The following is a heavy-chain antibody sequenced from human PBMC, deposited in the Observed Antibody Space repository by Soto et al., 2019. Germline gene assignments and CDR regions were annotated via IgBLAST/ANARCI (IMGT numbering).Heavy chain of an antibody. J-gene: IGHJ6*02. CDR2: IGEGGVSR. D-gene: IGHD4-17*01. Sequence: EVRLLESGGGLVQPGGSLRLSCVASGFDFSTYAMSWVRQAPGKGLEWVSVIGEGGVSREYADAVKGRFTIARDNSKNTLYLQMTSLRVDDTAMYYCARVSVTRVSSDSPGMDVWGHGTTVSVSS. CDR3: ARVSVTRVSSDSPGMDV. V-gene: IGHV3-23*01. CDR1: GFDFSTYA.